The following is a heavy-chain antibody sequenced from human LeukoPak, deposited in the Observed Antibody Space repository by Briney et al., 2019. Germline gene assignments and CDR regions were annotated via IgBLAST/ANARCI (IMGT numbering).Heavy chain of an antibody. CDR2: IYYTGST. V-gene: IGHV4-59*01. D-gene: IGHD1-7*01. CDR3: AGGGNYRFDP. Sequence: PSETLSLTCTVSGGSISSYCWSWMRQSPGKGLESIGYIYYTGSTNYNPSLKSRVTISVETSRNQFSLKLSSVTAADTAVYYCAGGGNYRFDPWGQGTLVTVSS. CDR1: GGSISSYC. J-gene: IGHJ5*02.